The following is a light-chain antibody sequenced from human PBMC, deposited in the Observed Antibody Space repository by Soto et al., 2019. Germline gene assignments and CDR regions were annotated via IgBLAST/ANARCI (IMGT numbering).Light chain of an antibody. CDR2: DVN. CDR3: TSYAVSLVL. V-gene: IGLV2-8*01. CDR1: SSDVGGHNY. Sequence: QSALTQPPSASGSPGQSVTISCTGTSSDVGGHNYVSWYQHHTGKAPKLIIYDVNKRPSGVPDRFSGSRSDNTASLTVSGLQAEDEADYYCTSYAVSLVLFGGGTKVTVL. J-gene: IGLJ2*01.